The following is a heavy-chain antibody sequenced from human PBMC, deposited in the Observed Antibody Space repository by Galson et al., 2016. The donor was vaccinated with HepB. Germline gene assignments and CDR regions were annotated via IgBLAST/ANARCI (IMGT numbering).Heavy chain of an antibody. CDR1: GFTVSTNS. D-gene: IGHD2-21*01. CDR2: IHSGGTT. J-gene: IGHJ5*02. Sequence: SLRLSCATSGFTVSTNSMSWVRQAPGRGLEWVSLIHSGGTTYYADSVKGRFTISRENSKNPLYLHMNSLRAEDTAVYYCARDAAYCGPTTCHSGWFDPWGQGTLVTVSS. V-gene: IGHV3-53*01. CDR3: ARDAAYCGPTTCHSGWFDP.